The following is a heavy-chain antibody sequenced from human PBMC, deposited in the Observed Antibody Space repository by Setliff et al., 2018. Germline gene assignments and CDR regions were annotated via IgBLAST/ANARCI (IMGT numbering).Heavy chain of an antibody. J-gene: IGHJ3*02. Sequence: PGGSLRLSCAASGFTFSSYSMNWVRQAPGKGLEWVANIKEDGSGTYYGGSVKGRFTISRDNAKSSLYLQMNSLRAEDTAVFYCARSPANGGHDAFDIWGQGTMVTVSS. V-gene: IGHV3-7*01. CDR1: GFTFSSYS. CDR3: ARSPANGGHDAFDI. D-gene: IGHD6-25*01. CDR2: IKEDGSGT.